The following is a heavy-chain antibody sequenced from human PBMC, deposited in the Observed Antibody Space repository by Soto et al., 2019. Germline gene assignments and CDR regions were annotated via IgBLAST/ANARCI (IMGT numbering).Heavy chain of an antibody. CDR2: IYWNDDK. D-gene: IGHD6-6*01. CDR3: AHRRGYSSSSGFDP. Sequence: SCPTLVNPTQTLTLTCTFSGFSLSTSGVGVGWIRQPPGKALEWLALIYWNDDKRYSPSLKSRLTITKDTSKNQVVLTMTNMDPVDTATYYCAHRRGYSSSSGFDPWGQGTLVTVSS. V-gene: IGHV2-5*01. CDR1: GFSLSTSGVG. J-gene: IGHJ5*02.